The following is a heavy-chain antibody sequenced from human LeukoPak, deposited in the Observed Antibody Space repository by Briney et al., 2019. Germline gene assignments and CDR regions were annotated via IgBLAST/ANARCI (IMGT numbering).Heavy chain of an antibody. CDR1: GFTFSSYG. CDR3: ALLWFGELVGH. D-gene: IGHD3-10*01. V-gene: IGHV3-30*03. CDR2: ISYDGSNK. Sequence: GGSLRLSCAASGFTFSSYGMHWVRQAPGKGLEWVAVISYDGSNKYYADSVKGRFTISRDNSKNTLYLQMNSLRAEDTAVYYCALLWFGELVGHWGQGTLVTVSS. J-gene: IGHJ4*02.